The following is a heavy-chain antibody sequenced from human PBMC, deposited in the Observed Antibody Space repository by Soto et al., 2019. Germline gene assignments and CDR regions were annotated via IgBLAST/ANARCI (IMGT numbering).Heavy chain of an antibody. CDR2: IYYSGST. CDR3: ARRPYYYYYMDV. CDR1: GGSISSYY. V-gene: IGHV4-59*08. J-gene: IGHJ6*03. Sequence: PSETLSLTCTVSGGSISSYYWSWIRQPPGKGLEWIGYIYYSGSTNYNPSPKSRVTISVDTSKNQFSLKLSSVTAADTAVYYCARRPYYYYYMDVWGKGTTVTVSS.